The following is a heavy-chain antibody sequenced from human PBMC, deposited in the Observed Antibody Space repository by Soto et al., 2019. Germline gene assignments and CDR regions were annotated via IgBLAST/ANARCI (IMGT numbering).Heavy chain of an antibody. D-gene: IGHD1-1*01. CDR3: ARATGTLRSRNCDY. V-gene: IGHV4-59*12. J-gene: IGHJ4*02. CDR1: GGSISTYY. CDR2: IYYSGST. Sequence: SETLSLTCTVSGGSISTYYWSWIRQPPGKGLEWIGYIYYSGSTSYNPSLKSRVTISVDTSKSQFSLRLSSVTAADTAVYYCARATGTLRSRNCDYWGQGSLVTVSS.